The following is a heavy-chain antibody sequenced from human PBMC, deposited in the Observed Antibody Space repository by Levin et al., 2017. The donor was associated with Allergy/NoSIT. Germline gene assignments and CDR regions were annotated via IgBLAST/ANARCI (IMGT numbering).Heavy chain of an antibody. CDR2: INPSGDSI. V-gene: IGHV1-46*01. J-gene: IGHJ4*02. CDR1: GYTFTSYH. CDR3: ARRRSAYYFDY. Sequence: GASVKVSCKASGYTFTSYHMYWVRQAPGQGLEWMEIINPSGDSISYAQKFQGRVTMTRDTSTSTVYMELSSLRSEDTAVYYCARRRSAYYFDYWGQGTLVTVSS.